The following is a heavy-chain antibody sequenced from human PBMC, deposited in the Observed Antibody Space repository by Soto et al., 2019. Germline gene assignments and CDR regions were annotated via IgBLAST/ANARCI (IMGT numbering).Heavy chain of an antibody. Sequence: ASVKVSCKVSGYTLTELSMHWVRQAPGKGLEWMGGFDPEDGETIYAQKFQGRVTMTEDTSTDTAYMELSSLRSEDTAVYYCATSSWSSGREVRRWFDPWRHGPLVTVSS. J-gene: IGHJ5*02. D-gene: IGHD3-22*01. CDR1: GYTLTELS. CDR2: FDPEDGET. CDR3: ATSSWSSGREVRRWFDP. V-gene: IGHV1-24*01.